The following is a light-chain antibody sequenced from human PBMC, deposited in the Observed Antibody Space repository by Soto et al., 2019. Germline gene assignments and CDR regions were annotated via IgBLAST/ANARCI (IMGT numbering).Light chain of an antibody. Sequence: QSALTQPASVSGSPGQSITISCTGTNSDIGGYNYVSWYQQHPGKAPKLMIYDVSNRPSGVSNRFSGSKSGNTASLTISGLQAEDEADYYCSSQAVSSTLVFGGGTKLTVL. CDR3: SSQAVSSTLV. CDR2: DVS. J-gene: IGLJ2*01. V-gene: IGLV2-14*01. CDR1: NSDIGGYNY.